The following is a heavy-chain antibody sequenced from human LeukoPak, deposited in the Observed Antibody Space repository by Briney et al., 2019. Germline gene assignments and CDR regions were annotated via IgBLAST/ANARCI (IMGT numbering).Heavy chain of an antibody. CDR3: AKDGGRGYTYSDC. Sequence: GRSLRLSCAASGFTFSSYGMHWVRQAPGKGLEWVAVISYDGSDKYYADSVNGRFAISRDNSQNTLYLQMNSPTAEDTAVYYCAKDGGRGYTYSDCWGQGTLVTVSS. D-gene: IGHD3-22*01. CDR1: GFTFSSYG. V-gene: IGHV3-30*18. CDR2: ISYDGSDK. J-gene: IGHJ4*02.